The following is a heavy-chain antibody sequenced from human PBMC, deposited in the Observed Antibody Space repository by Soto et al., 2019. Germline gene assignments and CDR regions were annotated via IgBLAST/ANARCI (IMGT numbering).Heavy chain of an antibody. Sequence: QVQLVESGGGVVQPGRSLRLSCAASGFTFSSYGMHWVRQAPGKGLEWVAVIWYDGSNKYYADSVKGRFTISRDNSKNTLYLQMNSLRAEDTAVYYCASEDVTMVRGVRDLPFDYWGQGTLVTVSS. V-gene: IGHV3-33*01. CDR2: IWYDGSNK. CDR3: ASEDVTMVRGVRDLPFDY. D-gene: IGHD3-10*01. CDR1: GFTFSSYG. J-gene: IGHJ4*02.